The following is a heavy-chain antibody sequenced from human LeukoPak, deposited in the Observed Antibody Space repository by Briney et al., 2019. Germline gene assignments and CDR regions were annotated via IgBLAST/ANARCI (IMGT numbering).Heavy chain of an antibody. V-gene: IGHV4-34*01. CDR1: DGSFSSYY. D-gene: IGHD3-16*01. Sequence: SETLSLTCGVYDGSFSSYYWSWIRQLPGKGLEWIGEINHSGSTNYNPSLKSRLTISVDTSKNQFSLKLSSVTAADTAVYYCARLGGTYYYYYMDVWGKGTTVTISS. J-gene: IGHJ6*03. CDR3: ARLGGTYYYYYMDV. CDR2: INHSGST.